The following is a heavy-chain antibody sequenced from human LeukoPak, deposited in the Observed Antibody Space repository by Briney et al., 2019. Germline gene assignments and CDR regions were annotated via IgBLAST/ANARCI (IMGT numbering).Heavy chain of an antibody. Sequence: PSETLSLTCTVSGGSVSSESYYWSWIRQPPGKGLEWIGYTHYSGSTNYNPSLKSRVTISVDRSKNQFSLKLSSVTAADTAVYYCARAVAGTFAYWGQGTLVTVSS. CDR1: GGSVSSESYY. V-gene: IGHV4-61*01. J-gene: IGHJ4*02. CDR2: THYSGST. CDR3: ARAVAGTFAY. D-gene: IGHD6-19*01.